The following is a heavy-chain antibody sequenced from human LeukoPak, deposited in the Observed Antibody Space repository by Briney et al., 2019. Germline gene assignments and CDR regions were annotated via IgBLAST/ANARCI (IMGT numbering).Heavy chain of an antibody. CDR2: LYYSGST. Sequence: SETLSLTCTVSGGSISSSSYYWGWIRQPPGKGLEWIGSLYYSGSTYYNPSLKSRVTISVDTSKNQFSLKLTSVTAADTAVYYCARHSYSSSSGSGFDYWGQGTLVTVSS. V-gene: IGHV4-39*01. CDR3: ARHSYSSSSGSGFDY. J-gene: IGHJ4*02. CDR1: GGSISSSSYY. D-gene: IGHD6-6*01.